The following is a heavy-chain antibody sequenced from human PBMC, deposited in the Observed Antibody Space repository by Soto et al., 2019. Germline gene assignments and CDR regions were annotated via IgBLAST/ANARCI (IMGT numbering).Heavy chain of an antibody. CDR1: GFTVSNNY. CDR3: ARQIRFYYDTRGYYFDS. D-gene: IGHD3-22*01. V-gene: IGHV3-53*01. Sequence: EVQLVESGGGLIQPGGSLRLSCAVSGFTVSNNYMNWVRQAPGKGLEWVSVIYTSGRTYYADSVKGRFTVSRDNSKNTLYLQMNSLRAEDTALYYCARQIRFYYDTRGYYFDSWGQGTLVIVSS. J-gene: IGHJ5*01. CDR2: IYTSGRT.